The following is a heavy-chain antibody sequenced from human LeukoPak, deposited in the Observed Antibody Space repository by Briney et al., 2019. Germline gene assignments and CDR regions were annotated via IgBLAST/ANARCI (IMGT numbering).Heavy chain of an antibody. Sequence: GGSLRLSCAASGFSFSSYTMNWVRQAPGKGLEWVSIISSSSSYIYYADSVKGRFTISRDNAKNALYLQMNSLRVEDTAVYYCARDRLFGSPGGMDVWGQGTTVTVSS. CDR2: ISSSSSYI. V-gene: IGHV3-21*01. J-gene: IGHJ6*02. CDR1: GFSFSSYT. D-gene: IGHD3-10*01. CDR3: ARDRLFGSPGGMDV.